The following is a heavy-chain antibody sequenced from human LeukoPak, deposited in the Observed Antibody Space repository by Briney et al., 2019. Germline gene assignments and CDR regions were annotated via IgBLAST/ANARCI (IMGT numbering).Heavy chain of an antibody. CDR2: ISPKSGGT. V-gene: IGHV1-2*02. CDR3: ARHNYDFDFDS. D-gene: IGHD3-3*01. Sequence: ASVKVSCKASGYTFSDYYIHWVRQAPGQGLEWMGWISPKSGGTNCAQNFQGRVTMTGDTSINTAYMELSRLRPDDTAVYYCARHNYDFDFDSWGQGALVTVSS. J-gene: IGHJ4*02. CDR1: GYTFSDYY.